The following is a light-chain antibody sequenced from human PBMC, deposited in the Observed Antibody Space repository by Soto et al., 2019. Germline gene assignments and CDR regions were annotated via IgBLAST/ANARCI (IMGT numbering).Light chain of an antibody. V-gene: IGLV1-40*01. CDR3: QSYDNSLSGYV. Sequence: QSVLTQPPSVSGAPGQRVTISCTGSSSNIGAAYDVHWYQHLPGTAPKLLIYGNSNRPSGVPDRFSGSKSGTSASLAITGLQAEDEAVYYCQSYDNSLSGYVFGAATKLTVL. CDR2: GNS. CDR1: SSNIGAAYD. J-gene: IGLJ1*01.